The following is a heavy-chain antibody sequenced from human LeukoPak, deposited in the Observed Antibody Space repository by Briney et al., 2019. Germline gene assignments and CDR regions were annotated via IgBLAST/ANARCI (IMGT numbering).Heavy chain of an antibody. CDR3: ARGLYTAIRGYYYGMDV. Sequence: ASVKVSCKASGYXFTSYGISWVRQAPGQGLEWMGWISAYNGNTNYAQKLQGRVTMTTDTSTSTAYMELRSLRSDDTAVYYCARGLYTAIRGYYYGMDVWGQGTTVTVSS. J-gene: IGHJ6*02. CDR1: GYXFTSYG. V-gene: IGHV1-18*01. CDR2: ISAYNGNT. D-gene: IGHD5-18*01.